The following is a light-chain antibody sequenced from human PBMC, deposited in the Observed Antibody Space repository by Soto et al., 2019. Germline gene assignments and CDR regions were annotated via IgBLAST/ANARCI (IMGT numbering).Light chain of an antibody. CDR2: DNN. J-gene: IGLJ3*02. Sequence: QSVLTQPPSVSAAPGQRISISCSGSSSSIGTHYVAWYQQDPGTPPKLLIYDNNKRPSGTPYRFSGSKSGTTATLAITGLQTGDEADYYCGTWDTGLVWVFGGGTKVTVL. CDR1: SSSIGTHY. CDR3: GTWDTGLVWV. V-gene: IGLV1-51*01.